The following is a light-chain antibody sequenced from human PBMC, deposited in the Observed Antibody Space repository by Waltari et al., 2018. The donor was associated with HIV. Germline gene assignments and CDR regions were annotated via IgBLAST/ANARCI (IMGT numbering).Light chain of an antibody. CDR2: AAS. CDR3: QNYNNVPRT. CDR1: QAISNS. J-gene: IGKJ1*01. Sequence: DIQMTQSPSSLSASVGDRVTITCRASQAISNSLAWYQQKPGKVPQLLIYAASTLQSGVLSRFSGFGSGTNFTLAITSVRPGDVATYFCQNYNNVPRTFGQGTKVEIK. V-gene: IGKV1-27*01.